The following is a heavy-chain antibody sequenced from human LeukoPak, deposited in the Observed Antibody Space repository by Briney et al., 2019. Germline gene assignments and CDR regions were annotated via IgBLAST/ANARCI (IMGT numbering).Heavy chain of an antibody. J-gene: IGHJ4*02. CDR1: GGSFTSSRYY. Sequence: SEALSLTCSVSGGSFTSSRYYWGWLRQPPGGGREWIGSIYYSGRTYYNPSLKSRVTISVDTSKHHFSLKLSSVTAADTAVYYCARSRAVRDNRNYPKYYFDYWGQGTLVTVSS. D-gene: IGHD1-7*01. CDR2: IYYSGRT. CDR3: ARSRAVRDNRNYPKYYFDY. V-gene: IGHV4-39*02.